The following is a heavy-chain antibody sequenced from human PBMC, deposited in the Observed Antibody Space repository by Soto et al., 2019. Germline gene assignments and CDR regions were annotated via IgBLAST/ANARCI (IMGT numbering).Heavy chain of an antibody. V-gene: IGHV5-51*01. CDR1: GYSFTSYW. Sequence: GESLKISCKGSGYSFTSYWIGWVRQMPGKGLEWMGIIYPGDSDTRYSPSFQGQVTISADKSISTAYLQWSSLKASDTAMYYCARVSGYDSDRHYYYGMDVWGQGTTVTVSS. CDR2: IYPGDSDT. CDR3: ARVSGYDSDRHYYYGMDV. J-gene: IGHJ6*02. D-gene: IGHD5-12*01.